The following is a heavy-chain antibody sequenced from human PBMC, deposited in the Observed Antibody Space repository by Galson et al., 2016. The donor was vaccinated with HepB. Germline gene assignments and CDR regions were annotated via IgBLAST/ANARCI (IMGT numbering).Heavy chain of an antibody. Sequence: SLRLSCAASGFTFSTFAIHWVRQAPGKGLEWVTFISYDGGDKYYADSVQGRFTISRDNSNNRLELHMSSLRTEDTAIYYCAREAGYGGGYLDYWGRGILVTVSS. CDR1: GFTFSTFA. CDR3: AREAGYGGGYLDY. J-gene: IGHJ4*02. V-gene: IGHV3-30-3*01. CDR2: ISYDGGDK. D-gene: IGHD5-12*01.